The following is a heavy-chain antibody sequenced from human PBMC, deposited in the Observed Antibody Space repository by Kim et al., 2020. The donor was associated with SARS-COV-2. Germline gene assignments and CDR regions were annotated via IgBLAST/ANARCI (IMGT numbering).Heavy chain of an antibody. Sequence: ETLSLTCTVSGGSISSSSYYWGWIRQPPGKGLEWIGSIYYSGSTYYNPSLKSRVTISVDTSKNQFSLKLSSVTAADTAVYYCASSYDSSGYLCFDYWGQGTLVTVSS. V-gene: IGHV4-39*01. D-gene: IGHD3-22*01. CDR2: IYYSGST. J-gene: IGHJ4*02. CDR1: GGSISSSSYY. CDR3: ASSYDSSGYLCFDY.